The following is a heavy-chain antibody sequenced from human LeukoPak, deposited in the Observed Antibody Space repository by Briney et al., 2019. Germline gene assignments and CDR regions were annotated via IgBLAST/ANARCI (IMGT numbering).Heavy chain of an antibody. CDR3: ARSAKSRRGFIFLAAAAFDY. V-gene: IGHV1-2*02. Sequence: ASVKVSCKASGYTFTGYYMHWVRQAPGQGLEWMGWINPNSGGTNYAQKFQGRVTMTRDTSISTAYMELSRLRSDDTAVYYCARSAKSRRGFIFLAAAAFDYWGQGALVTVSS. J-gene: IGHJ4*02. CDR1: GYTFTGYY. CDR2: INPNSGGT. D-gene: IGHD6-13*01.